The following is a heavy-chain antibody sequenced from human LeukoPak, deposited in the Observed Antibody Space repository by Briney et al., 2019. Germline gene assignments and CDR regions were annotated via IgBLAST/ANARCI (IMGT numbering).Heavy chain of an antibody. CDR1: GGSISSYY. CDR3: AREEIPYYYDSSGYYLD. D-gene: IGHD3-22*01. J-gene: IGHJ4*02. V-gene: IGHV4-4*07. Sequence: SETLSLTCTVSGGSISSYYWSWIRRPAGKGLEWIGRIYTSGSTNYNPSLKSRVTMSVDTSKNQFSLKLSSVTAADTAVYYCAREEIPYYYDSSGYYLDWGQGTLVTVSS. CDR2: IYTSGST.